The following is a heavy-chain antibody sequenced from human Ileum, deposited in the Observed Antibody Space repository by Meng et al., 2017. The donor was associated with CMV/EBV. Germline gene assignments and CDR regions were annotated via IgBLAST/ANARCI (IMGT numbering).Heavy chain of an antibody. CDR3: ARATRNYDSSGFVH. D-gene: IGHD3-22*01. Sequence: VYGVSFSDYYWNWIRQPPGKGLEWIGEINHSGSTNYKPSLKSRVTISLDTSKNQFSLKLISVTAADTAFYYCARATRNYDSSGFVHWGQGTLVTVSS. J-gene: IGHJ4*02. V-gene: IGHV4-34*01. CDR2: INHSGST. CDR1: GVSFSDYY.